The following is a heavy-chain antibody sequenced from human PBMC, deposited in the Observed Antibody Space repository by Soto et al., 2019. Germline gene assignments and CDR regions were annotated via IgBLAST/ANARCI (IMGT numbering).Heavy chain of an antibody. CDR1: GYTFTTHA. Sequence: ASVKVSCKASGYTFTTHAMHWVRQAPGQSLEWMGWINGGTGQTKHSQRLQGRVNITRDTSASTAYMELSSLRSEDTAVYYCARGKGMEENYYYYGLDIWGQGTTVTVSS. V-gene: IGHV1-3*01. D-gene: IGHD1-1*01. CDR3: ARGKGMEENYYYYGLDI. J-gene: IGHJ6*02. CDR2: INGGTGQT.